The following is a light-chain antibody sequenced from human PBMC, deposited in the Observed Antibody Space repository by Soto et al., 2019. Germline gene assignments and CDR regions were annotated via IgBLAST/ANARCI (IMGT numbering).Light chain of an antibody. J-gene: IGLJ1*01. CDR2: DVS. V-gene: IGLV2-14*01. Sequence: QSALTQPASVSGSPGQSITISCTGTSSDVGGSNYVSWYQQHPGKAPKLMIYDVSNRPSGVSNRFSGSKSGNTASLTISGLQAEDEADYYCSSYTSSIYVFGTGTKLTVL. CDR3: SSYTSSIYV. CDR1: SSDVGGSNY.